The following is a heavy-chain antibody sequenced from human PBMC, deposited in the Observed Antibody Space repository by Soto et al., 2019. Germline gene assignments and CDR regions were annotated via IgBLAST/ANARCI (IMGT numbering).Heavy chain of an antibody. D-gene: IGHD2-15*01. CDR3: ARVYCSGGGCYGIDY. CDR1: GDTFTSYY. Sequence: QVQLVQSGAEVKKPGASVKISCKASGDTFTSYYMHWVRQAPGQGLEWMGIINPRGDTSYAQKFQGRVTMTRDTSTSTVSMELSSLRSEDTAVYYCARVYCSGGGCYGIDYWGQGTLVTVSS. V-gene: IGHV1-46*01. CDR2: INPRGDT. J-gene: IGHJ4*02.